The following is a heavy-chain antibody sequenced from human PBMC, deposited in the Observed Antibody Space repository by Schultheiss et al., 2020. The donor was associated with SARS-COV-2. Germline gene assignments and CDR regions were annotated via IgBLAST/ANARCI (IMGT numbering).Heavy chain of an antibody. CDR2: INHSGST. Sequence: SETLSLTCAVYGGSFSGYYWSWIRQPPGKGLEWIGEINHSGSTNYNPSLKSRVTISGDTSKNQFSLKLNSVTAADTAVYYCARGQRWLQLVDYWGQGTLVTVSS. D-gene: IGHD5-24*01. J-gene: IGHJ4*02. CDR1: GGSFSGYY. V-gene: IGHV4-34*01. CDR3: ARGQRWLQLVDY.